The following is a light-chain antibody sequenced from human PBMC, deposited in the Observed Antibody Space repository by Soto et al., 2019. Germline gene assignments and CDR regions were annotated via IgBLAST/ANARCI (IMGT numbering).Light chain of an antibody. V-gene: IGKV1-39*01. CDR2: AAS. CDR3: QQSYGTPLT. J-gene: IGKJ4*01. Sequence: DMEMTQSPSSLSASVGDRVTITCRASQSISNYLNWYQHKPGKVPKLLIYAASSLQSGVPTRFSGSGSGTDFTLTISSLQPEDFATYYCQQSYGTPLTFVGGTKIEIK. CDR1: QSISNY.